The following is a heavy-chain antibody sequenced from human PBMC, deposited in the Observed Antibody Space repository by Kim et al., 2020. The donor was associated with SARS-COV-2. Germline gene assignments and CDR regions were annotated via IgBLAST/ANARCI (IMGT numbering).Heavy chain of an antibody. D-gene: IGHD3-16*01. V-gene: IGHV4-39*07. J-gene: IGHJ4*02. CDR2: IYYSGST. CDR1: GGSISSSSYY. CDR3: ARGFRKSPPWGY. Sequence: SETLSLTCTVSGGSISSSSYYWGWIRQPPGKGLEWIGSIYYSGSTYYNPSLKSRVTISVDTSKNQFSLKLSSVTAADTAVYYCARGFRKSPPWGYWGQGTLVTVSS.